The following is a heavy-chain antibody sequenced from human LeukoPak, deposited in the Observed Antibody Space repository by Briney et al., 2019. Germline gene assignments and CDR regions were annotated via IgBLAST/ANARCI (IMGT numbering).Heavy chain of an antibody. J-gene: IGHJ4*02. Sequence: GRSLRLSCAASGFTFDDYAMHWVRQAPGKGLEWVSGISWNSGSIGYADSVKGRFTISRDNAKNSLYLQMNSLRAEDTALYYCAKSSGAIAAYYFDHWGQGTLVTVSS. D-gene: IGHD6-25*01. V-gene: IGHV3-9*01. CDR3: AKSSGAIAAYYFDH. CDR2: ISWNSGSI. CDR1: GFTFDDYA.